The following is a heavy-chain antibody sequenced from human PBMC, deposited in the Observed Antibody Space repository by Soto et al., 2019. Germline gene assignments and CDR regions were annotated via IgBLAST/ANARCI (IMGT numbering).Heavy chain of an antibody. D-gene: IGHD6-13*01. Sequence: QVQLQESGPGLVRPSGTVSLTCAVSGLSISSGDWWSWVRQPPGKGLEWIGAIHHSGSANYNPSLKSRVTLSVVPSKDLFSLTLISVTAADTAFYYCARDQGSHPGDWGQGTLVSVSS. V-gene: IGHV4-4*02. CDR3: ARDQGSHPGD. J-gene: IGHJ4*02. CDR2: IHHSGSA. CDR1: GLSISSGDW.